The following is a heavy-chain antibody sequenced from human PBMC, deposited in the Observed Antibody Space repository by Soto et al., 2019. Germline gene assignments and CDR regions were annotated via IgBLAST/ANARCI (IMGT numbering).Heavy chain of an antibody. J-gene: IGHJ5*02. V-gene: IGHV5-51*01. CDR2: IYPGDSDT. D-gene: IGHD2-15*01. CDR3: ARLDCSGGSCYNWFDP. CDR1: GYSFTSYW. Sequence: PGESLKISCKGSGYSFTSYWIGWVRQMPGKGLEWMGIIYPGDSDTRYSPSFQGQVTISADKSISTAYLQWSSLKASDTAMYYCARLDCSGGSCYNWFDPWGQGTLVTVSS.